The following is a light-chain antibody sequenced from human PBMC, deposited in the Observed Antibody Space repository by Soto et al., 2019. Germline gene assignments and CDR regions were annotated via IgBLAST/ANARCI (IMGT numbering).Light chain of an antibody. J-gene: IGLJ1*01. V-gene: IGLV2-14*01. CDR1: SSDVGGYNY. CDR2: DVS. CDR3: SSYTSSSSLV. Sequence: QSALTQPPSVSGSPGQSVTISCTGTSSDVGGYNYVSWYQQHPGKAPKLMIYDVSNRPSVVAHRSSGSKSGNTASLTISGLQAEDEADYYCSSYTSSSSLVFGTGTKLTVL.